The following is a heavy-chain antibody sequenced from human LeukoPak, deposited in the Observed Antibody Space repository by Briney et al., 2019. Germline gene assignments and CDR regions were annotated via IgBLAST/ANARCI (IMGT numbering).Heavy chain of an antibody. CDR2: IWYDGSNE. V-gene: IGHV3-33*01. J-gene: IGHJ4*02. Sequence: GGSLRLSCAASGFIFSSYGMHWVRQAPGKGLEWVALIWYDGSNEYYADSVKGRFTISRDNFKNTLYLQMNSLRAEDTAVYFCAREMAKAYLDYWGQGTLVTISS. CDR3: AREMAKAYLDY. CDR1: GFIFSSYG. D-gene: IGHD5-24*01.